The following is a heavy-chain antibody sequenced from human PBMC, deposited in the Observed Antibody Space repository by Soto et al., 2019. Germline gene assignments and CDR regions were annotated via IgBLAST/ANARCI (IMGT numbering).Heavy chain of an antibody. D-gene: IGHD2-2*03. CDR2: ISAYNGNT. J-gene: IGHJ6*02. CDR3: ARDGYCVSTTCYFLPDV. V-gene: IGHV1-18*01. CDR1: GYTFYSLG. Sequence: GVSVKVSCTASGYTFYSLGISWVRQTTGQGLEWMGWISAYNGNTNYAQKLQGRVTISRDNAKNSLYLQMNSLRDEDTAVYYCARDGYCVSTTCYFLPDVWAPGTTVTVS.